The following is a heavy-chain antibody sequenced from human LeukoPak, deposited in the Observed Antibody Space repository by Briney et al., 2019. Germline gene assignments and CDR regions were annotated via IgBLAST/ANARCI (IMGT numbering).Heavy chain of an antibody. V-gene: IGHV4-38-2*01. CDR2: INHSGIT. CDR1: GYSIRSGHY. J-gene: IGHJ4*02. D-gene: IGHD3-22*01. Sequence: SETLSLTCAVSGYSIRSGHYSGWIRQSPGKGLEWIGSINHSGITEYNPSLKSRVTLSVDTSKNQFSLQLRSVTAADRALYYCARSGDYIKEGFVYWGQGTQVTVSS. CDR3: ARSGDYIKEGFVY.